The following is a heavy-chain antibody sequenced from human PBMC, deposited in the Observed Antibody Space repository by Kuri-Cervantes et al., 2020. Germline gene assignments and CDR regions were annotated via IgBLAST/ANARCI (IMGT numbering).Heavy chain of an antibody. J-gene: IGHJ3*02. Sequence: GSLRLSCTVSGGSITNFYWSWIRQPPGRGLEWIGYIYYSGSTNYNPSLKSRVTISVDTSKNQFSLKLNSVTAADTAVYYCARDWVSIAAAGTWDAFDIWGQGTMVTVSS. CDR3: ARDWVSIAAAGTWDAFDI. CDR1: GGSITNFY. D-gene: IGHD6-13*01. CDR2: IYYSGST. V-gene: IGHV4-59*01.